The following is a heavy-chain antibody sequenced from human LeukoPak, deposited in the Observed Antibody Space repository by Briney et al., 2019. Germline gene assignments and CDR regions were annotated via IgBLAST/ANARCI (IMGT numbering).Heavy chain of an antibody. CDR1: GFTFRSYA. J-gene: IGHJ4*02. D-gene: IGHD3-22*01. Sequence: GGSLRLSCEASGFTFRSYAMTWVRQAPGKGLEWVSTIDDSGGNTYHADSVRGRFTISRDNSRDALHLQMNSLRAEDTAVYYCAKLHYYDSSGYYSPFDYWGQGTLVTVSS. CDR3: AKLHYYDSSGYYSPFDY. V-gene: IGHV3-23*01. CDR2: IDDSGGNT.